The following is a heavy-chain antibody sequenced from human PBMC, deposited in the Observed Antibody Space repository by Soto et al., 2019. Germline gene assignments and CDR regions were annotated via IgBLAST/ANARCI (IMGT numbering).Heavy chain of an antibody. J-gene: IGHJ6*02. Sequence: EVQLLESGGGLVQPGGSLRLSCAASGFTFSSYAMSWVRQAPGKGLEWVSVISGSGDSTYYADSVRGRFTISRDNSKNPLYLQMNSLRAEDTAVYYCAKDRDGAAAGPTKSYGMDVWGQGTTVTVSS. CDR3: AKDRDGAAAGPTKSYGMDV. CDR1: GFTFSSYA. CDR2: ISGSGDST. V-gene: IGHV3-23*01. D-gene: IGHD6-13*01.